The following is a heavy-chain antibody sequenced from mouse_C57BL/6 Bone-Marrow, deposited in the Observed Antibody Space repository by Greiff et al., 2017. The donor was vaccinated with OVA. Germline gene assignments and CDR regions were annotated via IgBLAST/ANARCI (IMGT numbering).Heavy chain of an antibody. J-gene: IGHJ3*01. Sequence: EVKLMESGGGLVQPGGSLILSCAASGFTFTDYYMSWVRQPPGKALEWLGFIRNKANGYTTEYSASVKGRFTISRDNSQSILYLQMNALRAEDSATYYCARYDGSSFAYWGQGTLVTVSA. V-gene: IGHV7-3*01. CDR2: IRNKANGYTT. D-gene: IGHD1-1*01. CDR1: GFTFTDYY. CDR3: ARYDGSSFAY.